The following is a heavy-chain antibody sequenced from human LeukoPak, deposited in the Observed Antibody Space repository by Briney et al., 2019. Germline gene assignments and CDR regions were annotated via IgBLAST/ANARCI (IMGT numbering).Heavy chain of an antibody. J-gene: IGHJ4*02. D-gene: IGHD3-22*01. V-gene: IGHV3-20*01. Sequence: GGSLRLSCAASGFTFYDYGMSWVRHAPGKGREWGAGINWNGGSTGYADSVKGRFTISRDNAKTSLYLQMNSLRAEDTASYHCARGRRITMIVVAPYYFDYWGQGTLVTVSS. CDR1: GFTFYDYG. CDR2: INWNGGST. CDR3: ARGRRITMIVVAPYYFDY.